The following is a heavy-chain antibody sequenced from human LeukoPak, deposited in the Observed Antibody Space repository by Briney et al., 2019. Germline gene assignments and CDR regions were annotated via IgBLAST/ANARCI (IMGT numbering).Heavy chain of an antibody. J-gene: IGHJ4*02. CDR2: IYHSGST. D-gene: IGHD3-10*01. CDR3: ARDPGFAGSYFDY. V-gene: IGHV4-38-2*02. Sequence: PTETLSLTCTVSGYSISSGYYWGWIRPPPGKGLEWIGSIYHSGSTYYNPSLKSRVTISVDTSKNQFSLKLSSVTAADTAVYYCARDPGFAGSYFDYWGQGTLVTVSS. CDR1: GYSISSGYY.